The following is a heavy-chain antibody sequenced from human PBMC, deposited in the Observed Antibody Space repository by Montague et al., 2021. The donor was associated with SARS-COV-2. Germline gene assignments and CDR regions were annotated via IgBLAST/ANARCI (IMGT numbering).Heavy chain of an antibody. V-gene: IGHV4-39*07. CDR1: GGSISSGSHY. CDR2: IYYSGTT. D-gene: IGHD3-10*01. CDR3: VRGVIMARAIISYFDY. J-gene: IGHJ4*02. Sequence: SETLSLTCTVSGGSISSGSHYWGYIRQPPGKGLEWLGNIYYSGTTYYSPSLKSRVTMSVHTSKNQFSLNLNSVTAADTAVYYCVRGVIMARAIISYFDYWGQGTLVTVSS.